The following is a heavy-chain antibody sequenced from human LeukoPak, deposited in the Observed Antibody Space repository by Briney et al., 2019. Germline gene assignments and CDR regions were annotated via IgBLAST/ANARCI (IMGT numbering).Heavy chain of an antibody. J-gene: IGHJ6*02. CDR1: GYTLTELS. CDR3: ARPNYYDSSGYYYPYYYYGMDV. Sequence: GASVKVSCKVSGYTLTELSMHWVRQAPGKGLEWMGGIIPIFGTANYAQKFQGRVTITADESTSTAYMELSSLRSEDTAVYYCARPNYYDSSGYYYPYYYYGMDVWGQGTTVTVSS. CDR2: IIPIFGTA. V-gene: IGHV1-69*13. D-gene: IGHD3-22*01.